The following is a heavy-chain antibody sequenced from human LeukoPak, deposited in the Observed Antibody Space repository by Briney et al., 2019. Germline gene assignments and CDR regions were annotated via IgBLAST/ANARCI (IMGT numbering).Heavy chain of an antibody. CDR3: ASRKLGNDY. J-gene: IGHJ4*02. V-gene: IGHV4-39*07. D-gene: IGHD7-27*01. CDR1: GGSISSSSYY. Sequence: SETLSLTCTVSGGSISSSSYYWGWIRQPLGKGLEWIGSIYYSGSTYYNPSLKSRVTISVDTSKNQFSLKLSSVTAADTAMYYCASRKLGNDYWGQGTLVTVSS. CDR2: IYYSGST.